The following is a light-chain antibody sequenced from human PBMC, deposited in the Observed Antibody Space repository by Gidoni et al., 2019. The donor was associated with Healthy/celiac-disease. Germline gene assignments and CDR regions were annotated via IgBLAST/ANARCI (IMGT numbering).Light chain of an antibody. J-gene: IGKJ4*01. CDR1: QNIRSY. CDR3: QQSYSTPLT. Sequence: DIQMTQSPSSLSASVGDSVTITCRASQNIRSYLNWYQQKPGKAPKLLIYAASSLQSGVPSRFSGSGSGTDFTLTISSLQPEDFATYYCQQSYSTPLTFGGGTKVEIK. CDR2: AAS. V-gene: IGKV1-39*01.